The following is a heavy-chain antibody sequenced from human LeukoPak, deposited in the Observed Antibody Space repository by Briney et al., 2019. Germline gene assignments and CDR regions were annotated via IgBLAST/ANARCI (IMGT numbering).Heavy chain of an antibody. CDR1: GFTFRTYW. J-gene: IGHJ4*02. Sequence: GGSLRLSCAASGFTFRTYWMHWVRQAPGKGLVWVSRIDAEGTTTTYADSVKGRFTISRDNAKNTLYLQMISLRAEDTAVYYCARRYHYDSSGYQFDYWGQGTLVTVSS. D-gene: IGHD3-22*01. V-gene: IGHV3-74*01. CDR3: ARRYHYDSSGYQFDY. CDR2: IDAEGTTT.